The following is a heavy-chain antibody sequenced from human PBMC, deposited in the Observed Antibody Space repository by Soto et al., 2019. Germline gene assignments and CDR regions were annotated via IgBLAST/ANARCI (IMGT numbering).Heavy chain of an antibody. CDR3: ARHIYLPNYYDSSGYYLSY. Sequence: PGDSLNISCKGSGYSFTSYWISWVRQMPGKGLEWMGRIDPSDSYTNYSPSFQGHVTISADKSISTAYLQWSSLKASDTAMYYCARHIYLPNYYDSSGYYLSYWGQGTLVTVSS. V-gene: IGHV5-10-1*01. J-gene: IGHJ4*02. D-gene: IGHD3-22*01. CDR1: GYSFTSYW. CDR2: IDPSDSYT.